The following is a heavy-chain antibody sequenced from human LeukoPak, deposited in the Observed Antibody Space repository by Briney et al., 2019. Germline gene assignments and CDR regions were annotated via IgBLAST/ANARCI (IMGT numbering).Heavy chain of an antibody. CDR1: GFSFISYG. D-gene: IGHD4-17*01. Sequence: GGSLRLSCAASGFSFISYGMHWVRQAPGKGLEWVGVISDDGRSKDYADSVKGRFTISRDNSKDTLYLQINSLRAEDTAVYYCAKRPSGYGDYVSYFDYWGQGTLVAVSS. V-gene: IGHV3-30*18. CDR3: AKRPSGYGDYVSYFDY. CDR2: ISDDGRSK. J-gene: IGHJ4*02.